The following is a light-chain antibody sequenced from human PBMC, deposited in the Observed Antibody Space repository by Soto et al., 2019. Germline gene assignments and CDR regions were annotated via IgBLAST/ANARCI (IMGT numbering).Light chain of an antibody. CDR2: EGS. CDR1: SSDVGSYNL. CDR3: CSYAGSSPHVV. J-gene: IGLJ2*01. V-gene: IGLV2-23*01. Sequence: QSALTQPASVSGSPRQSITISCTGTSSDVGSYNLVSWYQQHPGKAPKLMIYEGSKRPSGVSNRFSGSKSGNTASLTISGLQAEDEADYYCCSYAGSSPHVVFGGGTKLTVL.